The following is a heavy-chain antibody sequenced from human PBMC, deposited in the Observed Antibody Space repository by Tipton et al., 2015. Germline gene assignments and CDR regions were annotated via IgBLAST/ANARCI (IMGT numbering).Heavy chain of an antibody. CDR2: ISHSGNT. V-gene: IGHV4-38-2*01. J-gene: IGHJ4*02. D-gene: IGHD4-23*01. CDR3: ARARGRHGGLFDS. Sequence: TLSLTCAVSAYSISSDYYWGWIRQPPGKGLEWIGSISHSGNTYYNPSLKSRVTMSRDTSKSQFSLKLTSVTAADTAVYYCARARGRHGGLFDSWDQGTLVTVSS. CDR1: AYSISSDYY.